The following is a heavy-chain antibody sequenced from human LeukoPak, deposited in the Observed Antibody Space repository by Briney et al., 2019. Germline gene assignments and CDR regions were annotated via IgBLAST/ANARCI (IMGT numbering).Heavy chain of an antibody. CDR2: IYYSGST. CDR1: GGSISSGGYY. J-gene: IGHJ3*02. D-gene: IGHD5-18*01. CDR3: ARASIQLWLRSPDAFDI. Sequence: SETLSLTCTVSGGSISSGGYYWSRIRQHPGKGLEWIGYIYYSGSTYYNPSLKSRVTISVDTSKNQFSLKLSSVTAADTAVYYCARASIQLWLRSPDAFDIWGQGTMVTVSS. V-gene: IGHV4-31*03.